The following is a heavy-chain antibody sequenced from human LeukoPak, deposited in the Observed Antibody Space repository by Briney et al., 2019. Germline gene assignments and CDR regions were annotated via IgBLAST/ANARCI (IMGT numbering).Heavy chain of an antibody. J-gene: IGHJ4*02. V-gene: IGHV3-21*05. CDR1: GFTFSSYE. D-gene: IGHD3-10*01. CDR2: ISSSSSYI. Sequence: GRSLRLSCAASGFTFSSYEMNWVRQAPGKGLEWVSYISSSSSYIYYADSVKGRFTISRDNAKNSLYLQMNSLRAEDTAVYCCARSIYGSGSPDDYWGQGTLVIVSS. CDR3: ARSIYGSGSPDDY.